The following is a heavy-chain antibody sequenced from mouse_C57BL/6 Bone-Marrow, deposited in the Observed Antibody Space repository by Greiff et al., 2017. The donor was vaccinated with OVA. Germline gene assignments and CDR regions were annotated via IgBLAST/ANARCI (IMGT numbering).Heavy chain of an antibody. CDR1: GFTFSDYG. Sequence: EVQLVESGGGLVKPGGSLKLSCAASGFTFSDYGMHWVRQAPEKGLEWVAYISSGSSTIYYADTVKGRFTISRDNAKNTLFPQMTSLWSEDTAMYYCARINYWYFDVWGTGTTVTVSS. CDR2: ISSGSSTI. J-gene: IGHJ1*03. V-gene: IGHV5-17*01. CDR3: ARINYWYFDV.